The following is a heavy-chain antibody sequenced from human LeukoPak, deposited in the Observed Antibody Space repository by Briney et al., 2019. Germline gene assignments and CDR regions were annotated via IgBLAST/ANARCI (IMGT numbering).Heavy chain of an antibody. CDR3: ARIGYSSSSFDY. D-gene: IGHD6-6*01. CDR2: INQDGSVK. V-gene: IGHV3-7*01. J-gene: IGHJ4*02. CDR1: GVTFSNYG. Sequence: GGSLRLSCAASGVTFSNYGMSWVRQAPGKGLEWVANINQDGSVKYYVDSVKGRLTISRDNAKNSVYSQMDIPRDEDTAVYCCARIGYSSSSFDYWGKGSLVTVSS.